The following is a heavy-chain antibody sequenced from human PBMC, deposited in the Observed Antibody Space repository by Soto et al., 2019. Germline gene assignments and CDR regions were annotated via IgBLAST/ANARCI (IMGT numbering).Heavy chain of an antibody. J-gene: IGHJ4*02. V-gene: IGHV4-59*01. CDR3: TRGDSSSWRPHFDY. D-gene: IGHD6-13*01. Sequence: SETLSLTCPVSGASIRRYYWNWIRQPPGKGLEWIGFIHHSGSTNYNPSLKSRLTMSVDTSKNQFSLKLSSVTAADTAVYYCTRGDSSSWRPHFDYWGQGTLVNVSS. CDR2: IHHSGST. CDR1: GASIRRYY.